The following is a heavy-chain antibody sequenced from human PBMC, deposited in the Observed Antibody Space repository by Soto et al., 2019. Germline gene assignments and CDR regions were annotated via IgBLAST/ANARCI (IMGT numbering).Heavy chain of an antibody. J-gene: IGHJ6*02. V-gene: IGHV1-69*13. CDR2: IIPIFGTA. CDR1: GGTFSSYA. CDR3: ARERVVPAAGYYYGMDV. D-gene: IGHD2-2*01. Sequence: GASVKVSCKASGGTFSSYAISWVRQAPGQGLEWMGGIIPIFGTANYAQKFQGRVTITADESTSTAYMELSSLRSEDTAVYYCARERVVPAAGYYYGMDVWGQGTTVTVSS.